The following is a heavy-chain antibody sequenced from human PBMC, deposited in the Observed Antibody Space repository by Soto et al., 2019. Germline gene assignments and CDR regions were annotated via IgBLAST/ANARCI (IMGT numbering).Heavy chain of an antibody. CDR2: ISGYNGNT. J-gene: IGHJ6*02. V-gene: IGHV1-18*01. CDR3: ASEGQAPYYHYGMDV. CDR1: GYTFTNYG. Sequence: QVQVVQSGDEVKKPGASVKVSCKASGYTFTNYGFSWVRQAPGQGLEWMGWISGYNGNTKYAEKFQGRVTMTTDTSTSTAHMELRSLRSDDTAVYYCASEGQAPYYHYGMDVWGQGTAVTVSS.